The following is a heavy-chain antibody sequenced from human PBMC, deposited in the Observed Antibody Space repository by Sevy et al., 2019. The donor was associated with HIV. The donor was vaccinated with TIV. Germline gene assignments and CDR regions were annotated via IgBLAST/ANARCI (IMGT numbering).Heavy chain of an antibody. Sequence: GGSLRLSCAASGFTPSTYGMHWVRQAPGKGLEWVAVIGYDGSNKYYADSVRGRFTISRDNSKNTLFLQMDSLRGEDTAFYYCARDPRMYGDYLLAYFDYWGQGTLVTVSS. CDR3: ARDPRMYGDYLLAYFDY. CDR1: GFTPSTYG. V-gene: IGHV3-33*01. D-gene: IGHD2-8*01. J-gene: IGHJ4*02. CDR2: IGYDGSNK.